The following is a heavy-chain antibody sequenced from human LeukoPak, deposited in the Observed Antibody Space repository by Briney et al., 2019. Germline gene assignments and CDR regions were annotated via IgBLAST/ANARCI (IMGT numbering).Heavy chain of an antibody. J-gene: IGHJ4*02. CDR1: GGSISSGGYY. CDR2: IYYSGNS. Sequence: PSETLSLTCTVSGGSISSGGYYWNWIRQHPGKGLEWTGYIYYSGNSHYNPSLKGRVSISVDTSKNQFSLKLNSVTAADTAVYYCARENSVAEAGYFDYWAREPWSPSPQ. V-gene: IGHV4-31*03. D-gene: IGHD6-13*01. CDR3: ARENSVAEAGYFDY.